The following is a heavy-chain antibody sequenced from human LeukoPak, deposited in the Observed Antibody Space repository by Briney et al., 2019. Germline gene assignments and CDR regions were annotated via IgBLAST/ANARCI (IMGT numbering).Heavy chain of an antibody. Sequence: GESLKISCKGSGYSFTSNWIGWVRQMPGKGLEWMGIIYPGDSDTTYSPSFQGQVSISADKSISTAHLQWSSLKASDTAMYYCARGFRDGKGYCSSSNCYIPEYWGQGTLVTVSS. J-gene: IGHJ4*02. CDR1: GYSFTSNW. CDR2: IYPGDSDT. D-gene: IGHD2-2*02. CDR3: ARGFRDGKGYCSSSNCYIPEY. V-gene: IGHV5-51*01.